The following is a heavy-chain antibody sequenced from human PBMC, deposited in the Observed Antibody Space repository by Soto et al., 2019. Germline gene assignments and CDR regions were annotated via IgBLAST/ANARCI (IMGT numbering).Heavy chain of an antibody. D-gene: IGHD3-10*01. CDR1: GFTFSSYW. CDR3: YCGSADY. CDR2: IKQDGSEK. J-gene: IGHJ4*02. V-gene: IGHV3-7*03. Sequence: PGGSLRLSCAASGFTFSSYWMSWVRQAPGKGLEWLANIKQDGSEKNYVGSVEGQFTISRDNAKNSLYLQMNSLRADDTAVYYCYCGSADYWGQGTLVTVSS.